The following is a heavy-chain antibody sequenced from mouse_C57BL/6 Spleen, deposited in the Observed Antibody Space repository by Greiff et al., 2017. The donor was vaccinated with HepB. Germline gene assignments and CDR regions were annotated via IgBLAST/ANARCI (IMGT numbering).Heavy chain of an antibody. CDR1: GYTFTSYW. CDR3: ARGGGPGSSYAMDY. J-gene: IGHJ4*01. Sequence: VQLQQPGAELVKPGASVKLSCKASGYTFTSYWMHWVKQRPGQGLEWIGMIHPNSGSTNYNEKFKSKATLTVDKSSSTAYMQLSSLTSEDSAVYYCARGGGPGSSYAMDYWGQGTSVTVSS. V-gene: IGHV1-64*01. D-gene: IGHD1-1*01. CDR2: IHPNSGST.